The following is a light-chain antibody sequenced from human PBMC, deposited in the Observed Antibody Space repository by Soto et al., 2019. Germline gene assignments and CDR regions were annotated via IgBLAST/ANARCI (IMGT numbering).Light chain of an antibody. CDR3: YSTDSSGKHRV. CDR2: EDS. Sequence: SYELTQPPSVSVSPGHTARITCSGDALPKKYAYWYQQKSGQAPVLVIYEDSKRPSGIPERFSGSSSGTMATLTISGAQVEDEADYYCYSTDSSGKHRVFGGGTKVTVL. CDR1: ALPKKY. V-gene: IGLV3-10*01. J-gene: IGLJ2*01.